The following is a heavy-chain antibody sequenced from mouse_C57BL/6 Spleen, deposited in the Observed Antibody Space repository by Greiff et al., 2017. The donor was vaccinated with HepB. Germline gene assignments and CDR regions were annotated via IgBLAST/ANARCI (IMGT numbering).Heavy chain of an antibody. D-gene: IGHD4-1*01. Sequence: EVKLVESGEGLVKPGGSLKLSCAASGFTFSSYAMSWVRQTPEKRLEWVAYISSGGDYIYYADTVKGRFTISRDNARNTLYLQMSSLKSEDTYMYYCTRVLTGTSWFAYWGQGTLVTVSA. CDR2: ISSGGDYI. J-gene: IGHJ3*01. CDR3: TRVLTGTSWFAY. V-gene: IGHV5-9-1*02. CDR1: GFTFSSYA.